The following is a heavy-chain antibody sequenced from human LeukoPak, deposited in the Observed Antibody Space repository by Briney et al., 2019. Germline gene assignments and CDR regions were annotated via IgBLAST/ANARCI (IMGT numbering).Heavy chain of an antibody. V-gene: IGHV3-53*01. CDR1: GFTVSSNY. CDR2: IYSGGST. J-gene: IGHJ6*02. CDR3: ARETYYYDSSGCGGYGMDV. Sequence: PGGSLRLSCAASGFTVSSNYMSWVRQAPGKALEWVSVIYSGGSTYYADSVKGRFTISRDNSKNTLYLQMNSLRAEDTAVYYCARETYYYDSSGCGGYGMDVWGQGTTVTVSS. D-gene: IGHD3-22*01.